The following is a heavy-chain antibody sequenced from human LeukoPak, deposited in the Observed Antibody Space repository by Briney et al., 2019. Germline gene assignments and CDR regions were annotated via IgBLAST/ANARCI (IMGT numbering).Heavy chain of an antibody. V-gene: IGHV4-39*02. CDR2: IYYSGST. D-gene: IGHD2/OR15-2a*01. Sequence: PSETLSLTCTVSGGSISSSSYYWGWIRQPPGKGLEWIGSIYYSGSTSYNPSLKSRVTISVDTSKNQFSLKLSSVTAAETAVYYWARDVRSTTYYYYYYGMDVWGKGTTVTASS. CDR1: GGSISSSSYY. CDR3: ARDVRSTTYYYYYYGMDV. J-gene: IGHJ6*04.